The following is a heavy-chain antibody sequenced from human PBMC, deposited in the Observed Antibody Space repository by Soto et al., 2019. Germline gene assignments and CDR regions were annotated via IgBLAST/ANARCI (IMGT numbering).Heavy chain of an antibody. V-gene: IGHV3-23*01. CDR3: APPYSSGWSPIH. Sequence: GGSLRLSCAASGFTFSSYAMSWVRQAPGKGLEWVSAISGSGGSTYYADSVKGRFTISRDNSKNTLYLQMNSLRAEDTAVYYCAPPYSSGWSPIHWGQGTLVTVSS. D-gene: IGHD6-19*01. CDR2: ISGSGGST. CDR1: GFTFSSYA. J-gene: IGHJ4*02.